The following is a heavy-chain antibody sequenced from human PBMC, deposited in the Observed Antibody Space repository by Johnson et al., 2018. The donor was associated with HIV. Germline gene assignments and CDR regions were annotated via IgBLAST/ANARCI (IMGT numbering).Heavy chain of an antibody. D-gene: IGHD1-1*01. V-gene: IGHV3-30-3*01. J-gene: IGHJ3*02. Sequence: QVQLVESGGGVVQPGRSLRLSCAASGFTFSSFAINWVRQAPGRGLEWVAVISYDGSNKYYADSVKGRFTISRDNSKNTLYLQMDSLRIEDTAVYYCAVLTTGGLRVGNFDIWGQGTRVIVSS. CDR1: GFTFSSFA. CDR3: AVLTTGGLRVGNFDI. CDR2: ISYDGSNK.